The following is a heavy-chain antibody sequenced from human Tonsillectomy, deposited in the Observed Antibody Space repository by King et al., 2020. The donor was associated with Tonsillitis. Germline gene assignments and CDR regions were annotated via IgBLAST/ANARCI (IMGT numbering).Heavy chain of an antibody. CDR3: ARGLPRITIFGVVPHRYYFDY. Sequence: LVQSGAEVKKPGASVKVSCKASGYTFTSYDINWVRQATGQGLEWMGWMNPNSGNTGYAQKFQGRVTMTRNTSISTAYMELSRLRSEDTAVYYCARGLPRITIFGVVPHRYYFDYWGQGTLVTVSS. D-gene: IGHD3-3*01. V-gene: IGHV1-8*01. CDR2: MNPNSGNT. J-gene: IGHJ4*02. CDR1: GYTFTSYD.